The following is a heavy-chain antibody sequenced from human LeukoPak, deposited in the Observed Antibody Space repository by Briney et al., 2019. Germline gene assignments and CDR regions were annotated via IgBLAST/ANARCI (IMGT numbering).Heavy chain of an antibody. Sequence: GESLKISCKGSGYSFTNYWIGWVRQMPGKGLEWMGIIYPGDSNTRYSPSFQGQVTISADKSFSTAYLQWSSLKASDTAMYYCARHRPYFMDAWGKGTTVTVSS. CDR2: IYPGDSNT. CDR1: GYSFTNYW. J-gene: IGHJ6*03. CDR3: ARHRPYFMDA. D-gene: IGHD2-21*01. V-gene: IGHV5-51*01.